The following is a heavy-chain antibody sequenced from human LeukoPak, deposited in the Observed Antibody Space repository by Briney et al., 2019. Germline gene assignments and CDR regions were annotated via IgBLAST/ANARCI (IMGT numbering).Heavy chain of an antibody. CDR2: INHSGST. D-gene: IGHD2-2*01. Sequence: GSLRLSCAASGFTFSSYAMSWIRQPPGKGLEWIGEINHSGSTYYNPSLKSRVTISVDRSKNQFSLKLSSVTAADTAVYYCARAPGYCSSTSCYEYGMDVWGQGTTVTVSS. V-gene: IGHV4-34*01. J-gene: IGHJ6*02. CDR1: GFTFSSYA. CDR3: ARAPGYCSSTSCYEYGMDV.